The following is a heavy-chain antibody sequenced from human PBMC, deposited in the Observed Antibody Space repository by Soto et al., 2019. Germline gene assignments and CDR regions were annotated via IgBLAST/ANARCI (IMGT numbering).Heavy chain of an antibody. CDR3: ARDPWPYNWNRGTWFDP. CDR1: GFTFSSYG. CDR2: IWYDGSNK. D-gene: IGHD1-20*01. Sequence: PGGSLRLSCAASGFTFSSYGMHWVRQAPGKGLEWVAVIWYDGSNKYYADSVKGRFTISRDNSKNTLYLQMNSLRAEDTAVYYCARDPWPYNWNRGTWFDPWGQGTLVTVSS. V-gene: IGHV3-33*01. J-gene: IGHJ5*02.